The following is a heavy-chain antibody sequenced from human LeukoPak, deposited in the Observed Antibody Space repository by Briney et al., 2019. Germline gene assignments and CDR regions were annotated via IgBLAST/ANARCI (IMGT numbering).Heavy chain of an antibody. Sequence: PSETLSLTCTVSGGSISSYYWSWIRQPAGKGLEWIGRIYTSGSTNYNPSLKSRVTMSVDTSKNQFSLKLSSVTAADTAVYYCARLFYDSSGYYPLEFDYWGQGTLVTVSS. V-gene: IGHV4-4*07. CDR1: GGSISSYY. CDR2: IYTSGST. CDR3: ARLFYDSSGYYPLEFDY. D-gene: IGHD3-22*01. J-gene: IGHJ4*02.